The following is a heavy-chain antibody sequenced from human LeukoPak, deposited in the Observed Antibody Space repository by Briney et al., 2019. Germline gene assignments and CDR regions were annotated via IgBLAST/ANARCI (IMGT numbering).Heavy chain of an antibody. CDR2: IKKDGSEK. CDR1: GLTFSNYW. V-gene: IGHV3-7*01. CDR3: ARVLEGIVVVPAALQPLDY. J-gene: IGHJ4*02. Sequence: GGSLRLSCTASGLTFSNYWMSWVRQAPGKGLEWVASIKKDGSEKHYVDSVKGRFTIFRDNAKNSLHLQMNSLRAEDTAVYYCARVLEGIVVVPAALQPLDYWGQGTLVTVSS. D-gene: IGHD2-2*01.